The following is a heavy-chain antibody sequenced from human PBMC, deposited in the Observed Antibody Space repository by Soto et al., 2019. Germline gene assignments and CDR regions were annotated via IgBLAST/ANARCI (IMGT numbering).Heavy chain of an antibody. V-gene: IGHV4-59*08. CDR1: GGSISSYY. Sequence: TSETLSLTCTVSGGSISSYYWSWIRQPPGKGLEWIGYIYYSGSTNYNPSLKSRVTISVDTSKNQFSLKLSSVTAADTAVYYCARGGTDIVVVPADYYYYIDCWGKGTTVTVSS. J-gene: IGHJ6*03. CDR2: IYYSGST. CDR3: ARGGTDIVVVPADYYYYIDC. D-gene: IGHD2-2*01.